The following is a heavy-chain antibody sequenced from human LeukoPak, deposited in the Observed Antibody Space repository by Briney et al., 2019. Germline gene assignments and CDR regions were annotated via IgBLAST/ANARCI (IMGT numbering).Heavy chain of an antibody. D-gene: IGHD5-24*01. CDR3: HREMATNFAFDI. J-gene: IGHJ3*02. V-gene: IGHV3-23*01. Sequence: GGSLRLSCAASGFTFRSYAMSWVRQAPGKGLEWVSAISGGGGTTYYADSVKGRFTISRDNSKNTLYLQMNSLRAEDTAVYYCHREMATNFAFDIWGQGTMVTVSS. CDR1: GFTFRSYA. CDR2: ISGGGGTT.